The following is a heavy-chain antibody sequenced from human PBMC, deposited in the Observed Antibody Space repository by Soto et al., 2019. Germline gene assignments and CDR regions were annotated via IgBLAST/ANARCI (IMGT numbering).Heavy chain of an antibody. J-gene: IGHJ4*02. CDR3: ARGSGWYFH. V-gene: IGHV4-61*08. CDR2: MYFSGST. D-gene: IGHD6-19*01. CDR1: GGSISSGGYS. Sequence: PSETLSLTCAVSGGSISSGGYSWSWIRQPPGKGLEWIAYMYFSGSTNYNPSLKSRVTISVDTSKNQFSLKLSSVTAADTAVYYCARGSGWYFHWGQGTLVTVSS.